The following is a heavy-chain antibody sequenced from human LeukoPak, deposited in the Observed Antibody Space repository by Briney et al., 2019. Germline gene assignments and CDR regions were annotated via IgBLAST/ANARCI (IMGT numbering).Heavy chain of an antibody. D-gene: IGHD3-22*01. CDR2: ISGSGGST. CDR1: GFTFSSYA. CDR3: AAGGYYDSSGQSMFDY. V-gene: IGHV3-23*01. J-gene: IGHJ4*02. Sequence: GGSLRLSCAASGFTFSSYAMSWVRQAPGKGLEWVSAISGSGGSTYYADSVKGRFTISRDNSKNTLYLQMNSLRAEDTAVYYCAAGGYYDSSGQSMFDYWGQGTLVTVSS.